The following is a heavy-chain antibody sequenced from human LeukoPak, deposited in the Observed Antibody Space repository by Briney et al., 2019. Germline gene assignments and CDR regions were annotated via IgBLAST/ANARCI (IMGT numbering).Heavy chain of an antibody. CDR2: IWYDGSNK. CDR3: ARDGPWLTYYGMDV. Sequence: GRSLRLSCAASGFTFSSYGMHWVRQAPGKGLEWVAVIWYDGSNKYYADSVKGRFTISRDNSKNTLYLQMNSLRAEDTAVYYCARDGPWLTYYGMDVWGQGTTVTVSS. V-gene: IGHV3-33*01. CDR1: GFTFSSYG. D-gene: IGHD5-12*01. J-gene: IGHJ6*02.